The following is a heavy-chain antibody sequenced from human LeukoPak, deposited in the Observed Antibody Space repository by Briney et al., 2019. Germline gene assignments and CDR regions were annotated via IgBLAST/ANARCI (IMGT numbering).Heavy chain of an antibody. CDR2: IYYSGST. J-gene: IGHJ4*02. D-gene: IGHD1-1*01. Sequence: SQTLSLTCAVSGGSISSGGYSWSWIRQPPGKGLEWIGYIYYSGSTNYNPSLKSRVTISVDTSKNQFSLKLSSVTAADTAVYYCARGGYEGFDYWGQGTLVTVSS. CDR1: GGSISSGGYS. V-gene: IGHV4-30-4*07. CDR3: ARGGYEGFDY.